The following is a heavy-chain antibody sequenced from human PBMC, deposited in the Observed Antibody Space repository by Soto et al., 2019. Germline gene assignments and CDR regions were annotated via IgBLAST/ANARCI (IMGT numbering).Heavy chain of an antibody. CDR2: INPNIDGT. V-gene: IGHV1-2*02. CDR3: ARVYYYYDSSGYPYYFDY. D-gene: IGHD3-22*01. J-gene: IGHJ4*02. Sequence: ASVKVSCKASGYTFTGYYMHWVRQAPGQGLEGRGWINPNIDGTNYAQKFQGRVTMTRDTSISTAYMELSRLRSDDTAVYYCARVYYYYDSSGYPYYFDYWGQGTLVTVSS. CDR1: GYTFTGYY.